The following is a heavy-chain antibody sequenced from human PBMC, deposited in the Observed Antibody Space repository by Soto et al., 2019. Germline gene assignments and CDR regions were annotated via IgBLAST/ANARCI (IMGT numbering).Heavy chain of an antibody. J-gene: IGHJ4*02. CDR3: ARAKGRDGFLKAPYFAY. CDR1: GGTFSSYA. V-gene: IGHV1-69*13. D-gene: IGHD2-15*01. CDR2: IIPIFGTA. Sequence: SSVKVSCKPSGGTFSSYAISWVRQAPGQGLEWTGGIIPIFGTANYAQKFQGRVTITADESTSTAYTELRSLRSEDTAVYYCARAKGRDGFLKAPYFAYWGQGTLVTVS.